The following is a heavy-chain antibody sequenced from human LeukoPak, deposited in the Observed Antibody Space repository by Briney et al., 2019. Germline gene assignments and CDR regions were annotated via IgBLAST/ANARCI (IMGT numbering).Heavy chain of an antibody. CDR3: ARGLSMDTNVEIDH. J-gene: IGHJ5*02. Sequence: GASVKVSCKASGYTFTSYGISWVRQAPGQELEWMGWISPYNGNTKYAQKLQGRLTMTTDTSASTAYMELRSLRSDDTAVYYCARGLSMDTNVEIDHWGQGTLVTVSS. D-gene: IGHD4/OR15-4a*01. CDR2: ISPYNGNT. CDR1: GYTFTSYG. V-gene: IGHV1-18*01.